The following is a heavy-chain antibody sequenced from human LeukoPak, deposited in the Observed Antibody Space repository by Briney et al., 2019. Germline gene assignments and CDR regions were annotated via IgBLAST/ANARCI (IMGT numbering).Heavy chain of an antibody. CDR2: IYYNGST. V-gene: IGHV4-39*07. Sequence: WIGSIYYNGSTFYNPSLKSRVTISVDTSSNQFSLRLSSVTAADTAVYYCASLAGATMNFDYWGQGTLVTVSS. D-gene: IGHD1-26*01. CDR3: ASLAGATMNFDY. J-gene: IGHJ4*02.